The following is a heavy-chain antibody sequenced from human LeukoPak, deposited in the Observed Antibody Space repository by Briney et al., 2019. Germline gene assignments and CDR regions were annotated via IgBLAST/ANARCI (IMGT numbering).Heavy chain of an antibody. D-gene: IGHD5-18*01. Sequence: SETLSLTSAVYGGSSSGYYWSWIRHPPREGVEWIVEINNSGSTNYNPSLTSRVTISVDTSKNQFSLKMRSVTAADTAVYYCARGARGYSYGYKRPWFDPWGQGTLVTVSS. CDR2: INNSGST. CDR3: ARGARGYSYGYKRPWFDP. CDR1: GGSSSGYY. V-gene: IGHV4-34*01. J-gene: IGHJ5*02.